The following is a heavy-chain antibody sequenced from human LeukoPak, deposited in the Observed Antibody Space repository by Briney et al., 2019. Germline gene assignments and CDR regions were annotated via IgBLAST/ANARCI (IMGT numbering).Heavy chain of an antibody. CDR2: IYYSGST. D-gene: IGHD3-22*01. J-gene: IGHJ3*01. CDR3: AKAGVRYFDSSGLYAFDF. CDR1: GGSISSTSYY. V-gene: IGHV4-39*01. Sequence: SETLSLTCAVSGGSISSTSYYWAWNRQPPGKGLEWIGTIYYSGSTYHNPSLKSRVTMSVDTSRNQFSLKLSSVDAADTAVYYCAKAGVRYFDSSGLYAFDFWGQGTTVTVSS.